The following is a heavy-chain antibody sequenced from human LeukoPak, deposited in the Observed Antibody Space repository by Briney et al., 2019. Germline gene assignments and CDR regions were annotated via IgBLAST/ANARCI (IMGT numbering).Heavy chain of an antibody. CDR1: GFTFSDSY. Sequence: GGSLRLSCSASGFTFSDSYMSWIRQVPGKGLEWISYISSSGGTIYYADSVKGRFTISRDNAKNSLYLQMNSLRAEDTAVYYGTKEGGGGGAGYFDYWGQGTLVTVSS. V-gene: IGHV3-11*01. CDR3: TKEGGGGGAGYFDY. J-gene: IGHJ4*02. D-gene: IGHD3-16*01. CDR2: ISSSGGTI.